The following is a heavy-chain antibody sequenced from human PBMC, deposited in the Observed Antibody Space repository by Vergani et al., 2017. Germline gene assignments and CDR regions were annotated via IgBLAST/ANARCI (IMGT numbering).Heavy chain of an antibody. D-gene: IGHD2-21*01. CDR3: TTDXRYCGDGSCYWLRDHHYYGMDV. CDR1: GFSFRNAW. V-gene: IGHV3-15*07. CDR2: IKSTFDRGTT. J-gene: IGHJ6*02. Sequence: EVQLVESGGGIVKPGGSLRLSCVASGFSFRNAWMNWVRRTPGKGLEWVGRIKSTFDRGTTDYAAAVKGRFTISRDDSKNTLFLQMNGLKTEDIGVYYCTTDXRYCGDGSCYWLRDHHYYGMDVWGQGTTGTVSS.